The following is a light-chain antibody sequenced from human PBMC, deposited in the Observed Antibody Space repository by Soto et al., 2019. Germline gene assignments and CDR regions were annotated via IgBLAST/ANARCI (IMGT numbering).Light chain of an antibody. CDR2: AAS. CDR1: QNINNY. V-gene: IGKV1-39*01. Sequence: DIQMTQSPSSLSASVGDRVTITCRASQNINNYLNWYQHKAGKAPKLLIYAASSLQSGVPSRFSGSGSGTDFTLTISSLQPEDFATYYCQQTYVMIRTFGQGTKVDIK. J-gene: IGKJ1*01. CDR3: QQTYVMIRT.